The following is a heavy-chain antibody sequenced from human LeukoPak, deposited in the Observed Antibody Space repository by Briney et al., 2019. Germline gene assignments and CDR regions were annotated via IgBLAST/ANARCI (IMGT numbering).Heavy chain of an antibody. Sequence: ASVKVSCKVSGYTLTELSMHWVRQAPGKGLEWMGGSDPEDGETIYAQKFQGRVTMTEDTSTDTAYMELSSLTSYETAVYYCATEPRVADGDTPDFDYWGQGTLVTVSS. CDR3: ATEPRVADGDTPDFDY. CDR1: GYTLTELS. V-gene: IGHV1-24*01. CDR2: SDPEDGET. D-gene: IGHD5-24*01. J-gene: IGHJ4*02.